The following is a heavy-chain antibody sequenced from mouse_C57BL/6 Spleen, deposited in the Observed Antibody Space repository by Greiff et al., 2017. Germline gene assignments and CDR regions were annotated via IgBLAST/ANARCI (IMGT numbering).Heavy chain of an antibody. CDR2: IYWDDDK. CDR1: GFSLSTSGMG. D-gene: IGHD1-1*01. V-gene: IGHV8-12*01. J-gene: IGHJ2*01. Sequence: QVQLKESGPGILQSSQTLSLTCSFSGFSLSTSGMGVSWIRQPSGKGLEWLAHIYWDDDKRYNPSLKSRLTISKDTSRNQVFLKITSVDTADTATYYCARGITTVVESVFDYWGQGTTLTVSS. CDR3: ARGITTVVESVFDY.